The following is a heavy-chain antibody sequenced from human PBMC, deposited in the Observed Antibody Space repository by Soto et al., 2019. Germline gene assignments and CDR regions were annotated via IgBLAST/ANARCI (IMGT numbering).Heavy chain of an antibody. CDR1: GYTFTNYY. Sequence: ASVKISCKASGYTFTNYYMHWVRQAPGQGLEWMGIIYPSGGSTRNAQKFQGRVTMTRDTSTSTVYMELSSLRSEDTAVYYCARDFSGPMDYWGPGTLVTVS. J-gene: IGHJ4*02. CDR3: ARDFSGPMDY. CDR2: IYPSGGST. D-gene: IGHD3-10*01. V-gene: IGHV1-46*01.